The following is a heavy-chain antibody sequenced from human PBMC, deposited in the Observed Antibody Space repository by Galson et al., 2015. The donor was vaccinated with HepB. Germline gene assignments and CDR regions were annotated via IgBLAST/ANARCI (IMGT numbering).Heavy chain of an antibody. Sequence: SLRLSCAASGFTFSSYWMHWVRQAPGKGLVWVSRINSDGSSTSYADSVKGRFTISRDNAKNTLYLQMNSLRAEDTAVYYCARYRMSSGWYAFDYWGQGTLVTVSS. CDR2: INSDGSST. J-gene: IGHJ4*02. D-gene: IGHD6-19*01. V-gene: IGHV3-74*01. CDR3: ARYRMSSGWYAFDY. CDR1: GFTFSSYW.